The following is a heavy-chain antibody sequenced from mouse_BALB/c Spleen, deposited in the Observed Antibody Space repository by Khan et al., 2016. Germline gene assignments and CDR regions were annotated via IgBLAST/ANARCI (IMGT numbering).Heavy chain of an antibody. Sequence: QVQLKESGPGLVAPSQSLSITCTVSEFSITSYGVGWVRQPPGKGLEWLGVIWGDGSTNYHSALLSRLSISKDNSKSQVFLQLNSRQPDDTATYYSAKAGDGYFPAWCTYWGQGTLVTVSA. CDR1: EFSITSYG. CDR2: IWGDGST. D-gene: IGHD2-3*01. CDR3: AKAGDGYFPAWCTY. J-gene: IGHJ3*01. V-gene: IGHV2-3*01.